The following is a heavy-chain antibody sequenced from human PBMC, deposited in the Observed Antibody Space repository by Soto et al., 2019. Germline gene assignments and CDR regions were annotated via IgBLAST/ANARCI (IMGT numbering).Heavy chain of an antibody. D-gene: IGHD3-16*01. V-gene: IGHV6-1*01. J-gene: IGHJ4*02. CDR3: ARGDQGFDY. Sequence: SQTRALTCAICGYSVSSKSAAGNWIRQSPSRGLEWLGRTYYRSKWFNNYALSVKSRITINPDTSKNQFSLQLNSVTPEDTAVYYCARGDQGFDYWGQGTLVTVSS. CDR1: GYSVSSKSAA. CDR2: TYYRSKWFN.